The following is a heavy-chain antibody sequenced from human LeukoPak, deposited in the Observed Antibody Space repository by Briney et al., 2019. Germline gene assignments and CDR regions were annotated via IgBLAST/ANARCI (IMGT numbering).Heavy chain of an antibody. CDR3: ARSYSSGRPDY. CDR2: ITGYNTNT. J-gene: IGHJ4*02. CDR1: GYTFTRYA. V-gene: IGHV1-18*01. Sequence: ASVKVSCKASGYTFTRYAITWVRQAPGQGLEWMGWITGYNTNTNYAQKLQGRVTMTTDTSTSTAYMELRSLRSDDTAVYYCARSYSSGRPDYWGQGTLVSVSS. D-gene: IGHD6-19*01.